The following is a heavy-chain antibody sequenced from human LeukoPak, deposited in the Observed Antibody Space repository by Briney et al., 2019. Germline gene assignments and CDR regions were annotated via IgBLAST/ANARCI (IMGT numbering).Heavy chain of an antibody. CDR3: ARNFDWLSYFDY. CDR2: INHSGST. Sequence: SETLSLTCAVYGGSFSGYYWSWIRQPPGKGLEWIGEINHSGSTNYNPSLKSRVTISVDTSENQFSLKLSSVTAADTAVYYCARNFDWLSYFDYWGQGTLVTVSS. J-gene: IGHJ4*02. V-gene: IGHV4-34*01. D-gene: IGHD3-9*01. CDR1: GGSFSGYY.